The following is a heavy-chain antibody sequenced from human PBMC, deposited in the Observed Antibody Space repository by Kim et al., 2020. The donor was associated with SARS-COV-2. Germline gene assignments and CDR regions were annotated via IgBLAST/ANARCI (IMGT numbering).Heavy chain of an antibody. CDR2: ISGSGGST. CDR1: GFTFSIYA. Sequence: GGSLRLSCAASGFTFSIYAMSWVRQAPGKGLEWVSAISGSGGSTYYADSVKGRFTISRDNSKNTLYLQMNSLRADDTAVYCCAKDQIISDYVWGIYRGNFDYWGQGTLVTVSS. D-gene: IGHD3-16*02. V-gene: IGHV3-23*01. CDR3: AKDQIISDYVWGIYRGNFDY. J-gene: IGHJ4*02.